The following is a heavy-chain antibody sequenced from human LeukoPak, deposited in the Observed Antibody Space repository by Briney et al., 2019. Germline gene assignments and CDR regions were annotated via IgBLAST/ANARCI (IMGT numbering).Heavy chain of an antibody. D-gene: IGHD2/OR15-2a*01. CDR3: AKESTQVIEVYFDS. V-gene: IGHV3-23*01. Sequence: GGSLRLSCTASGFTFSSCAMSWVRQAPGKGLQWASTITGSGGTSYYADSVKGRFTISRDNSKNTLYLEMNSLRADDTAVYFCAKESTQVIEVYFDSWGQGTLVTVSS. J-gene: IGHJ4*02. CDR1: GFTFSSCA. CDR2: ITGSGGTS.